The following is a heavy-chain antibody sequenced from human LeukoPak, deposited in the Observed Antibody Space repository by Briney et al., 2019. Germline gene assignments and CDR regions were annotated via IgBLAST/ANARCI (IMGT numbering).Heavy chain of an antibody. J-gene: IGHJ6*03. CDR2: IKQDGSEK. V-gene: IGHV3-7*01. CDR1: RFTFSTYW. D-gene: IGHD2-2*01. Sequence: GGSLRLSCAASRFTFSTYWMHWVRQAPGKGLVWVANIKQDGSEKYYVDSVKGRFTISRDNAKNSLYLQMNSLRAEDTAVYYCARDREGYQLPQMHHYYYMDVWGKGTTVTISS. CDR3: ARDREGYQLPQMHHYYYMDV.